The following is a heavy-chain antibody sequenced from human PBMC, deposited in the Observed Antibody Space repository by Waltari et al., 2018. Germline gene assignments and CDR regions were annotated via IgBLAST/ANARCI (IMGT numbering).Heavy chain of an antibody. CDR1: GFTFSSYG. J-gene: IGHJ4*02. Sequence: QVQLVESGGGVVQPGGSLRLSCAASGFTFSSYGMHWVRQAPGKGLEWVAFRRYDGSNKYYADSVKGRFTISRDNSKNTLYLQMNSLRAEDTAVYYCAKELAARGYWGQGTLVTVSS. D-gene: IGHD6-6*01. CDR2: RRYDGSNK. V-gene: IGHV3-30*02. CDR3: AKELAARGY.